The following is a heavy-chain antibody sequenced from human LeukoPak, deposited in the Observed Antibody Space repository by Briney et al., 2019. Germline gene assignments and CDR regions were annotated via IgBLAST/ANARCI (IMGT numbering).Heavy chain of an antibody. D-gene: IGHD5-12*01. V-gene: IGHV3-7*01. CDR2: IKEDGSKD. Sequence: GGCLRLSCAASGFSLSTYWMSWVRQTQGKGLEWVANIKEDGSKDYYVDSVKGRFTISRDNAKNSLYLQMNSLRVEDSAVYYCARDAGGYDSWGQGTLVTVSS. CDR1: GFSLSTYW. J-gene: IGHJ5*01. CDR3: ARDAGGYDS.